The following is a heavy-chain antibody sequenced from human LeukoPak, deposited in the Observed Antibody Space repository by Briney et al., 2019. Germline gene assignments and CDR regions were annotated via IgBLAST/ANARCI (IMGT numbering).Heavy chain of an antibody. J-gene: IGHJ4*02. CDR3: SRDGPRDYDILTALDY. Sequence: GTSLRLSCAASGSNFQIYAMHWVRQAPGKGLEWVAIISYGGDNKYYADSVKGRFTVSRDNSKSMLYLQMNGLRPEDTAVYYCSRDGPRDYDILTALDYWGQGTVVSVSS. V-gene: IGHV3-30*04. CDR1: GSNFQIYA. CDR2: ISYGGDNK. D-gene: IGHD3-9*01.